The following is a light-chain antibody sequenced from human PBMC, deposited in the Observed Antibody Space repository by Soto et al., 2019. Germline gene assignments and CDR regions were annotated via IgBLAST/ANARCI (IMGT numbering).Light chain of an antibody. Sequence: EIKVTLYRSADSFSRKERGTSWWRVSQSVSSIYLGWYQQKPGQAPRLLIYDASNRATGIPARFSGSGSGTDFTLTISILEPEDFAVYYCQLPSNLPLTFAGGTKVDIK. J-gene: IGKJ4*01. V-gene: IGKV3-11*01. CDR3: QLPSNLPLT. CDR2: DAS. CDR1: QSVSSIY.